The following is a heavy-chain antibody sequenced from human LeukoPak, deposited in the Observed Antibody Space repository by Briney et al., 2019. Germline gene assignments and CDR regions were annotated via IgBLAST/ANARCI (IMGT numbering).Heavy chain of an antibody. V-gene: IGHV3-23*01. CDR3: TKVLRVSGYYFDY. CDR1: GFIFTTYA. Sequence: GGSLRLSCAASGFIFTTYAMGWVRQAPGKGLEWVSAISPSGCSTYDGDSAKGRFTISRDNSKNTLYLQMNSLRAEDTAIYYCTKVLRVSGYYFDYWGQGTLVTVSS. D-gene: IGHD3-22*01. CDR2: ISPSGCST. J-gene: IGHJ4*02.